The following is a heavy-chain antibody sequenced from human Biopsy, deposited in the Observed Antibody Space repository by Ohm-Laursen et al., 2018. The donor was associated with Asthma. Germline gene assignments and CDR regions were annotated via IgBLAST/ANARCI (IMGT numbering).Heavy chain of an antibody. V-gene: IGHV1-18*01. CDR3: ARAVDYSHYYGIDI. CDR2: ISVYNGNT. D-gene: IGHD3-10*01. CDR1: GYTFNSAG. J-gene: IGHJ6*02. Sequence: SVKVSCKTSGYTFNSAGITWVRQAPGQGLEWMGWISVYNGNTKVAQKLQDRVTMITDTSTSTAYMELRSLRSDDTAVYFCARAVDYSHYYGIDIWGQGATVTVS.